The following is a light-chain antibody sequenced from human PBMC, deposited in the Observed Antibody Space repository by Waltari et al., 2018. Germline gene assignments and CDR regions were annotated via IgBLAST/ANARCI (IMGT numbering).Light chain of an antibody. V-gene: IGLV3-21*02. CDR3: QVWEYISDHPDII. J-gene: IGLJ2*01. Sequence: SYVLTQPPSESVAPGQTARITCVGNNIGRESVHWYQQKPGQAPLLVVYDDGARPSGIPGRFSGSNSGNTATLTISSVEAGDEADYFCQVWEYISDHPDIIFGGGTKLTVL. CDR2: DDG. CDR1: NIGRES.